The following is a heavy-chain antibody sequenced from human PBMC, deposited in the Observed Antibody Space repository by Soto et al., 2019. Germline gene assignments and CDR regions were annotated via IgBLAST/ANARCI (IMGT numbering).Heavy chain of an antibody. CDR1: GFRFSDYW. CDR2: IYPGDSDT. J-gene: IGHJ3*02. Sequence: GESLKISCKASGFRFSDYWIGWVRQMSGEGLEWLGNIYPGDSDTRYDPSLQGQVTLSADRSPNTAFLQWTSLKAADTAIYYCARKERNNGGFDIWGQGTMVTVSS. D-gene: IGHD1-1*01. V-gene: IGHV5-51*01. CDR3: ARKERNNGGFDI.